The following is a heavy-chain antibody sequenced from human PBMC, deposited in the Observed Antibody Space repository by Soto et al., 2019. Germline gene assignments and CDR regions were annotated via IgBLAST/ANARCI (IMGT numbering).Heavy chain of an antibody. CDR1: GYTFTSYG. CDR3: TLGYCSGGRCYYFEY. J-gene: IGHJ4*02. V-gene: IGHV1-18*01. Sequence: GASVKVSCKASGYTFTSYGISWVRQAPGQGLEWMGWISAYNGNTNYAQKLQGRVTMTTDTSTSTAYMELRSLRSDDTAVYYCTLGYCSGGRCYYFEYWGQGTLVTVSS. CDR2: ISAYNGNT. D-gene: IGHD2-15*01.